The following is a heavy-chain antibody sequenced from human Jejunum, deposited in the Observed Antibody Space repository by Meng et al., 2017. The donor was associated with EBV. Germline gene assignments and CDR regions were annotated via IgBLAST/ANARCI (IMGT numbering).Heavy chain of an antibody. CDR1: GYNFTSYD. CDR2: MNPNSGRT. J-gene: IGHJ4*02. Sequence: QVQLVQSGAEVKKPGASVRVSCKSSGYNFTSYDINWVRQATGQGLEWMGWMNPNSGRTGYAQKFQGRVTMTRNTPITTAYMDLSNLKSEDTAVYFCTRGISAYSWQWVANFDYWGQGPLVTVSS. V-gene: IGHV1-8*01. CDR3: TRGISAYSWQWVANFDY. D-gene: IGHD6-19*01.